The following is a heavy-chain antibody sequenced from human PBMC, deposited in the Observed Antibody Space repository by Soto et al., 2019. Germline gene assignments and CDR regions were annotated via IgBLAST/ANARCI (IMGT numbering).Heavy chain of an antibody. D-gene: IGHD3-22*01. Sequence: VQLVESGGGLVKPGGSLRLSCAASGFTFSDYYMSWIRQAPGKGLEWVSYISSSSSYTNYADSVKGRFTISRDNAKNSLYLQINSLRAEDTAVYYCARGRGSGYQYYFDYWGQGTLVTVSS. CDR3: ARGRGSGYQYYFDY. CDR2: ISSSSSYT. CDR1: GFTFSDYY. J-gene: IGHJ4*02. V-gene: IGHV3-11*06.